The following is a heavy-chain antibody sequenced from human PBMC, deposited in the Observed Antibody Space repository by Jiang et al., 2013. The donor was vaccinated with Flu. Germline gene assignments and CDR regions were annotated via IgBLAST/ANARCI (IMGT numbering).Heavy chain of an antibody. V-gene: IGHV3-9*01. J-gene: IGHJ6*02. Sequence: AASGFTFDDYAMHWVRQAPGKGLEWVSGISWNSGSIGYADSVKGRFTISRDNAKNSLYLQMNSLRAEDTALYYCAKDMGAFYYYGMDVWGQGTTVTVSS. CDR1: GFTFDDYA. D-gene: IGHD4/OR15-4a*01. CDR3: AKDMGAFYYYGMDV. CDR2: ISWNSGSI.